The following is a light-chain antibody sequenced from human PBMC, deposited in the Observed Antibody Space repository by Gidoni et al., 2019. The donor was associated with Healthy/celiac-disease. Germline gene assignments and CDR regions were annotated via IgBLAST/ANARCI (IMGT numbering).Light chain of an antibody. CDR2: GAS. CDR3: QQYGSSPREGYT. J-gene: IGKJ2*01. Sequence: EIVLTQSPGTLSLSPGERATLSCRASQSVSSSYLAWYQQKPGQAPRLLIYGASSRATGIPDRFRGSGSGTDFTLTISRLEPEDFAVYYCQQYGSSPREGYTFGQGTKLEIK. V-gene: IGKV3-20*01. CDR1: QSVSSSY.